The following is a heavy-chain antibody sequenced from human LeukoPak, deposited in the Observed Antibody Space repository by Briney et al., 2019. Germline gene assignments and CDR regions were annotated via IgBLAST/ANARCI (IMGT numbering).Heavy chain of an antibody. D-gene: IGHD3-10*01. CDR2: ISPNSGAT. J-gene: IGHJ5*02. CDR3: ARHRNYYNSGSDPFDP. V-gene: IGHV1-2*02. Sequence: ASVKVSCQASGYALTRYSIYLVRQAPRQGVEWMGWISPNSGATNYAQKFQGRVTMTRDTSISTAYMELSRLTSDDTAVYYCARHRNYYNSGSDPFDPWGQGTLVTVSS. CDR1: GYALTRYS.